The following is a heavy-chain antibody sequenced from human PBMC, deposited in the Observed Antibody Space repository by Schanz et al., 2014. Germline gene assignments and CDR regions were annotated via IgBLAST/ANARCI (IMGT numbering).Heavy chain of an antibody. CDR1: GGSISSFY. D-gene: IGHD2-2*01. V-gene: IGHV4-4*07. CDR3: ARGGYCSRTSCYFKGGWFDP. CDR2: IYTNGST. Sequence: QVQLQESGPGLVKPSETLSLTCTVSGGSISSFYWSWIRQPAGKGLEWIGRIYTNGSTKYNPSLKSRVTMSVDTSKTQFSLKPSSVTAADTAVYYCARGGYCSRTSCYFKGGWFDPWGQGTLVTVSS. J-gene: IGHJ5*02.